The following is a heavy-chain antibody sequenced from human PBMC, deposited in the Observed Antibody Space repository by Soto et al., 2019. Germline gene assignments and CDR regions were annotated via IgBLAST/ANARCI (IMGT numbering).Heavy chain of an antibody. CDR2: IYHSGST. CDR3: AGNNGRAVFDS. Sequence: TSETLSLTCAVSGGSISSNNWWSWVRQPPGKGLEWIGEIYHSGSTNYNPSLKSRVTISLDKSKNQFSLKLSSVTAADTAVFYCAGNNGRAVFDSWGQGPLVTVSS. D-gene: IGHD1-1*01. V-gene: IGHV4-4*02. CDR1: GGSISSNNW. J-gene: IGHJ4*02.